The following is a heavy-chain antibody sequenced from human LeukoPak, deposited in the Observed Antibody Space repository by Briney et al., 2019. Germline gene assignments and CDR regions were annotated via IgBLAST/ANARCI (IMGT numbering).Heavy chain of an antibody. CDR1: GFTFSSYW. D-gene: IGHD5-12*01. J-gene: IGHJ5*02. CDR2: INSDGSST. CDR3: ARGQSPVGTRFDP. V-gene: IGHV3-74*01. Sequence: TGESLRLSFAASGFTFSSYWMHWVRQARGKGLVWVSRINSDGSSTNYADSVKGRFTISRDNAKNTLYLQMNSLRAEDTAVYYCARGQSPVGTRFDPWGQGTLVTVSS.